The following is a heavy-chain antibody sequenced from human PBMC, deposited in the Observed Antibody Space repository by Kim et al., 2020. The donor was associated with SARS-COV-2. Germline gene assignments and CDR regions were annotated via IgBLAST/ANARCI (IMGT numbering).Heavy chain of an antibody. CDR3: AKGLN. CDR2: IYYSGTT. Sequence: NIYYSGTTNYNPSLKSRVTISIDPSKNQFSLKLSSVTAADTAVYYCAKGLNWGQGTLVTVSS. V-gene: IGHV4-39*01. J-gene: IGHJ4*02.